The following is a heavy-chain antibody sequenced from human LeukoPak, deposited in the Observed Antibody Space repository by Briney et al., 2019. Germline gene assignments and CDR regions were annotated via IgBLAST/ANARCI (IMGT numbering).Heavy chain of an antibody. Sequence: SVKVSCKASGGTFSSYAISWVRQAPGQGLEWMGGIIPIFGTANYAQKFQGRVTITADESTSTAYMELSSLRSEDTAVYYCARDRDYDSSGYYRQFDYWGQGTLVTVSS. J-gene: IGHJ4*02. V-gene: IGHV1-69*13. D-gene: IGHD3-22*01. CDR3: ARDRDYDSSGYYRQFDY. CDR2: IIPIFGTA. CDR1: GGTFSSYA.